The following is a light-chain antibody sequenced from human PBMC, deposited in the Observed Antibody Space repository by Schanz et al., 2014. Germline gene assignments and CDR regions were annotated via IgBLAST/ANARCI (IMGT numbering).Light chain of an antibody. Sequence: EIVMTQSPGTLSVSPGERATLSCRASQSVSSNLAWYQQKPGQAPRLLIYGASTRAIGIPARFSGSGSGTEFTLTISSLQSEDFAVYYCQQYNNWPPPYTFGQGTKLEIK. V-gene: IGKV3-15*01. CDR2: GAS. CDR1: QSVSSN. CDR3: QQYNNWPPPYT. J-gene: IGKJ2*01.